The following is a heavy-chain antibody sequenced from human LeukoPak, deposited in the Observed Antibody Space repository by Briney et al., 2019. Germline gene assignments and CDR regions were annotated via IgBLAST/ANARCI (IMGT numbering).Heavy chain of an antibody. V-gene: IGHV3-21*01. CDR3: ARDHCSRGSCYSGFDY. D-gene: IGHD2-15*01. CDR1: GFTFSSYA. CDR2: ISSSSSYI. J-gene: IGHJ4*02. Sequence: GGSLRLSCAASGFTFSSYAMSWVRQAPGKGLEWVSSISSSSSYIYYADSVKGRFTISRDNAKNSLYLQMNSLRAEDTAVYYCARDHCSRGSCYSGFDYWGQGTLVTVSS.